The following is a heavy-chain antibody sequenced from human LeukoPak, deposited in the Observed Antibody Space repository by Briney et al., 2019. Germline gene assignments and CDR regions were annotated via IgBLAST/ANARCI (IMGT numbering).Heavy chain of an antibody. D-gene: IGHD5-18*01. J-gene: IGHJ4*02. CDR2: INHSGST. CDR1: GGSISSTSYY. Sequence: PSETLSLTCTVSGGSISSTSYYWGWVRQPPGKGLEWIGEINHSGSTNYNPSLKSRVTISVDTSKNQFSLKLSSVTAADTAVYYCARLMPRYSYGYGSPGYFDYWGQGTLVTVSS. V-gene: IGHV4-39*07. CDR3: ARLMPRYSYGYGSPGYFDY.